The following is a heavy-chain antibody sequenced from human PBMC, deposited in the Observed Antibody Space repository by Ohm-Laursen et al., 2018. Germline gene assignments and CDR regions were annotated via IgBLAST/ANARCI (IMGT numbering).Heavy chain of an antibody. V-gene: IGHV4-34*01. Sequence: GTLSLTCAVYGGSFSGYYWSWIRQPPGKGLEWIGEINQSGSTNYSPPLKSRVTISVDRSMNQFSLKLSSVTAADTAMYYCAKSPFYNYGMDVWGQGTTVTVSS. J-gene: IGHJ6*02. CDR2: INQSGST. CDR3: AKSPFYNYGMDV. CDR1: GGSFSGYY.